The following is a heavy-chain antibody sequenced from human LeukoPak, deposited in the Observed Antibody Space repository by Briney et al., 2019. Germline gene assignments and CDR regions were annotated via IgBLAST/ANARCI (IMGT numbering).Heavy chain of an antibody. V-gene: IGHV1-46*01. Sequence: ASVKVSCKASGYTFTTYYIHWVRQAPGQGLEWMGVINPTDGATTYAQRFQGRVTMTGDMSTTTVYMDLRSLRSEDTAVYFCARERRGGLSANLGGLFASYYTYYYMDVWGRGTTVTVSS. CDR1: GYTFTTYY. D-gene: IGHD3-10*01. CDR2: INPTDGAT. J-gene: IGHJ6*03. CDR3: ARERRGGLSANLGGLFASYYTYYYMDV.